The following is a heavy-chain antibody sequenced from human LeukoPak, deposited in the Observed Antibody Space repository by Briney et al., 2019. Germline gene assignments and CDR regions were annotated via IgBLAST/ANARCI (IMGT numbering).Heavy chain of an antibody. V-gene: IGHV3-30*02. Sequence: GGSVRLSCAASGFSFSDYDIHWVRLAPGKGLEWVTFIRYDGSNTYAESVKGRFTISRDNSKNTVYLQMNSLAIEDTAIYYCAKNRWGSVATPDSWGQGTVVTVSS. D-gene: IGHD5-12*01. CDR2: IRYDGSNT. CDR1: GFSFSDYD. J-gene: IGHJ4*02. CDR3: AKNRWGSVATPDS.